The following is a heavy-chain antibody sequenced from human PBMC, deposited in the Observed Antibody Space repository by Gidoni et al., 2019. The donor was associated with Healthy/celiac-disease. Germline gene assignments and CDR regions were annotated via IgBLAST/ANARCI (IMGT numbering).Heavy chain of an antibody. D-gene: IGHD2-2*01. V-gene: IGHV1-8*01. Sequence: QVQLVQSGAEVKKPGASVKVSCKASGYTFTSYDINWVRQATGQGLEWMGWMNPNRGNKGYAQKFQGRVTMTRNTSISTAYMELSSLRSEDTAVYYCARGRGYCSSTSCSYYMDVWGKGTTVTVSS. J-gene: IGHJ6*03. CDR3: ARGRGYCSSTSCSYYMDV. CDR1: GYTFTSYD. CDR2: MNPNRGNK.